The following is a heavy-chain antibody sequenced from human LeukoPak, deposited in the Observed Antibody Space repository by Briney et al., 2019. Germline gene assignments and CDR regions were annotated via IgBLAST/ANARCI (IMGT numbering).Heavy chain of an antibody. D-gene: IGHD3-22*01. CDR3: ARAIYDSSGFYQDYAFDI. CDR1: GGSISSYY. CDR2: LYYTGST. J-gene: IGHJ3*02. V-gene: IGHV4-59*05. Sequence: SETLSLTCTVSGGSISSYYWSWIRQPPGKGLEWIGSLYYTGSTNYSPSLKSRVTISGDTSKNQFSLKLNSVTAADTAVYYCARAIYDSSGFYQDYAFDIWGQGTMVTVSS.